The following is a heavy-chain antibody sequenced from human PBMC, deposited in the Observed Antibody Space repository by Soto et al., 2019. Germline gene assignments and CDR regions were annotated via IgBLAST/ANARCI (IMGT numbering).Heavy chain of an antibody. D-gene: IGHD4-17*01. CDR1: GGTFSSYT. J-gene: IGHJ4*02. V-gene: IGHV1-69*08. CDR3: ARDDYGDYGSDY. CDR2: IIPILGIA. Sequence: QVQLVQSGAAVKKPGSSVKVSCKASGGTFSSYTISWVRQAPGQGLEWMGRIIPILGIANYAQEFQGRVTITADKSTSTAYMELSSLRSEDTAVYYCARDDYGDYGSDYWGQGTLVTVSS.